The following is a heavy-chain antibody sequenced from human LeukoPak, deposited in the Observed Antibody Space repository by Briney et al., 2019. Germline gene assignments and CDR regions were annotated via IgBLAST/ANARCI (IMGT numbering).Heavy chain of an antibody. J-gene: IGHJ5*02. V-gene: IGHV3-23*01. CDR1: GFTFSSYA. D-gene: IGHD6-19*01. CDR2: ISGSGGST. Sequence: GGSLRLSCAASGFTFSSYAMSWVRQAPGRGLEWVSVISGSGGSTYYADSVKGRFTISRDNSKNTLYLQMNSLRAEDTAVYYCARVSGWYDHDPWGQGTLVTVSS. CDR3: ARVSGWYDHDP.